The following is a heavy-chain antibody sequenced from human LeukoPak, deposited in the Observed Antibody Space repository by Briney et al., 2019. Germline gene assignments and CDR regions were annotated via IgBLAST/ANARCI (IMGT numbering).Heavy chain of an antibody. CDR3: ARVDGSGSKRWFDP. CDR1: GGSISSAGY. V-gene: IGHV4-31*03. Sequence: SETLSLTCTVSGGSISSAGYWSWIRQLPGKGLEWIGYIHNSGSTYYNPSLQSRAIISLDTSKSQFSLQLNSVTAADTAVYYCARVDGSGSKRWFDPWGQGVPVTVSS. D-gene: IGHD3-10*01. CDR2: IHNSGST. J-gene: IGHJ5*02.